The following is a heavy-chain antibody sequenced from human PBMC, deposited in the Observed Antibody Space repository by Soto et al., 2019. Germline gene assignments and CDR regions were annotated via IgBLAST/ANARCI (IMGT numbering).Heavy chain of an antibody. CDR2: IYYSGRT. Sequence: SETLSLTCTVSGDSINSRSYYWGWIRQPPGKGLEWIGSIYYSGRTYNNPSLRSRVSMSIDTSKDQFSLKLNLTSVTAADTAVYYCARSPAYGDYANLDTWGQGTLVTVSS. V-gene: IGHV4-39*07. CDR1: GDSINSRSYY. D-gene: IGHD4-17*01. J-gene: IGHJ5*02. CDR3: ARSPAYGDYANLDT.